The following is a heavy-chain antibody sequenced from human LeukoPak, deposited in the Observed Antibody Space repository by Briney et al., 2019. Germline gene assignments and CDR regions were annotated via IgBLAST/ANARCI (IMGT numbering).Heavy chain of an antibody. CDR2: IYYSGSS. Sequence: SETLSLTCTVSGGSISSYYWSWIRQPPGKGLEWIGYIYYSGSSNYNPSLKSRVTISVDASKNQFSLKLTSVTAADSAVYYCARLMNIAAADYWGQGTLVTVSS. V-gene: IGHV4-59*08. D-gene: IGHD2/OR15-2a*01. CDR3: ARLMNIAAADY. CDR1: GGSISSYY. J-gene: IGHJ4*02.